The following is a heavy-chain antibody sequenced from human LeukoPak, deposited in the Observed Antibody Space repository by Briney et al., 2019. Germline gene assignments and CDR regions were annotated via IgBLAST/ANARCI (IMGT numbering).Heavy chain of an antibody. CDR2: IKSKTDGGTT. CDR3: TTIRPGTGWFDP. J-gene: IGHJ5*02. CDR1: GFTFNNAW. Sequence: GGSLRLSCAASGFTFNNAWMSWVRQAPGKGLEWVGRIKSKTDGGTTDYAAPVKGRFTISRDDSKNTLYLQMNSLKTEDTAVYYCTTIRPGTGWFDPWGQGTLVTVSS. V-gene: IGHV3-15*01. D-gene: IGHD6-13*01.